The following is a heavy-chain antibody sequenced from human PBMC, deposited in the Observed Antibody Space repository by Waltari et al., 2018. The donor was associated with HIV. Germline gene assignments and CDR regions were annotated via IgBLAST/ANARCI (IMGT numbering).Heavy chain of an antibody. CDR1: GFTCSNLG. J-gene: IGHJ6*02. CDR2: LSYDGSDK. Sequence: VQLVVSGGGLVQPGRSLRLSFSASGFTCSNLGMHWPRQAPGKGLELVAVLSYDGSDKYYADSVRGRFTISRDNSKNTLYRQMNNLRAEDTAVYFCARRGVLTYYYTMDVWGQGTTVTVSS. V-gene: IGHV3-33*05. D-gene: IGHD3-10*01. CDR3: ARRGVLTYYYTMDV.